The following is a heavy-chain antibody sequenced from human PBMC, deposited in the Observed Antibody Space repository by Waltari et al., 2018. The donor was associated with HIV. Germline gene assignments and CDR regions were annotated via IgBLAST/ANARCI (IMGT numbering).Heavy chain of an antibody. CDR3: ARSIAAAGKRWFDP. V-gene: IGHV1-8*01. Sequence: QVQLVQSGAEVKKPGASVKVSCKASGYTFTSYDINWVRQATGQGLEWMGWMNTNSENTGYAKKSQGRVTMTRNTSISTSYMELSRLRSEDTAVYYCARSIAAAGKRWFDPWGQGTLVTVSS. J-gene: IGHJ5*02. CDR1: GYTFTSYD. D-gene: IGHD6-13*01. CDR2: MNTNSENT.